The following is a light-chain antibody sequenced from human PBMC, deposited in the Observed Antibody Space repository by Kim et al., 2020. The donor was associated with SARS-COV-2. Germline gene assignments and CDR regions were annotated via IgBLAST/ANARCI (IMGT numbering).Light chain of an antibody. CDR3: QSADSSDSYWM. J-gene: IGLJ3*02. CDR2: KDS. V-gene: IGLV3-25*03. CDR1: AFPKQY. Sequence: SYELTQPPSVSVSPGQTARITCSGDAFPKQYAYWYQQKPGQAPVLVIYKDSQRPSGIPERFSGSSSGTTVTLTISGVQAEDEADYYCQSADSSDSYWMFGGGTQLTVL.